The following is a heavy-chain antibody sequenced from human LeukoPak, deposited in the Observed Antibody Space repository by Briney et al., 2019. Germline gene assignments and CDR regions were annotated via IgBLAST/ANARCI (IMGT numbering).Heavy chain of an antibody. V-gene: IGHV3-21*01. CDR2: ISSSSSYI. Sequence: GGSLRLSGAASGFTFSSYSMNWVRHAPGKELEWVSSISSSSSYIYYADSVKGRFTISRDNAKNSLYLQMNSLRAEDTAVYYCARDYKHPIDYWGQGTLVTVSS. CDR3: ARDYKHPIDY. D-gene: IGHD3-10*01. CDR1: GFTFSSYS. J-gene: IGHJ4*02.